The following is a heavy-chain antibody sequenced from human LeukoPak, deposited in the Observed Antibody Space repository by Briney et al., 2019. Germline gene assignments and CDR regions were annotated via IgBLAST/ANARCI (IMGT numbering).Heavy chain of an antibody. V-gene: IGHV3-7*03. Sequence: PGGSLRLSCAASGFTFTTYWMSWVRQAPGKGLEWVAKIKEDGTEKYYVDSVKGRFTISRDNAKNSLYLQMNSLRAEDTAVYYCARPITYYYDSSGLFDYWGQGTLVTVSS. CDR3: ARPITYYYDSSGLFDY. CDR2: IKEDGTEK. J-gene: IGHJ4*02. D-gene: IGHD3-22*01. CDR1: GFTFTTYW.